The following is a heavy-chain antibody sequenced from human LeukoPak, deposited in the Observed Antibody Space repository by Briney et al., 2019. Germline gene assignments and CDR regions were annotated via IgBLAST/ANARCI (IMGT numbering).Heavy chain of an antibody. CDR3: ARFSYYYASGENWFDP. CDR2: ISAYNGNT. Sequence: GASVKVSCKASGYTFIGYGISWVRQAPGQGLEWMGWISAYNGNTNYAQKLQGRVTMTTDTSTSTAYMELRSLRSDDTAVYYCARFSYYYASGENWFDPWGQGTLVTVSS. D-gene: IGHD3-10*01. V-gene: IGHV1-18*01. CDR1: GYTFIGYG. J-gene: IGHJ5*02.